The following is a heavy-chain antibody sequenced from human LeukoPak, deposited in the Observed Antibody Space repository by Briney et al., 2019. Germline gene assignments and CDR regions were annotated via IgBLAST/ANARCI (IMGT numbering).Heavy chain of an antibody. CDR3: ARVEKDSSSWYPGLDY. CDR2: IYYSGST. J-gene: IGHJ4*02. Sequence: PSETLSLTCTVSGDSISRYYWSWLRQPPGKGLEWIGHIYYSGSTNYNPSLKSRVTISVDTSKNQFSLKLSSVTAADTAVYYCARVEKDSSSWYPGLDYWGQGTLVTVSS. V-gene: IGHV4-59*01. D-gene: IGHD6-13*01. CDR1: GDSISRYY.